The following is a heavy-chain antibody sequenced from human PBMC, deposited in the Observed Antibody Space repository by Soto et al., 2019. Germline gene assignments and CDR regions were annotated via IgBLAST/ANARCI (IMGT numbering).Heavy chain of an antibody. D-gene: IGHD6-19*01. V-gene: IGHV4-4*02. CDR3: AYSTGWYRHDV. CDR1: GDSVSNSRW. CDR2: IFHSGDT. J-gene: IGHJ3*01. Sequence: QVQLQESGPGLVKPSGTLSLTCAVSGDSVSNSRWWTWVRQPQGKGLEWIGDIFHSGDTNYNPSLKSRVLISVDKSQNHVSMKVGSVTAANTAVYYCAYSTGWYRHDVWGQGTLVTVSS.